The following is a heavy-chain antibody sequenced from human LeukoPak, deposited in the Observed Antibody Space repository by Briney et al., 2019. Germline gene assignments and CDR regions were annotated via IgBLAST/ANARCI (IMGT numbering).Heavy chain of an antibody. CDR2: ISSVSSYI. D-gene: IGHD5-18*01. J-gene: IGHJ4*02. CDR3: ARDSDSYGFDY. V-gene: IGHV3-21*01. CDR1: GFTFRSYS. Sequence: GGSLRLPCAVSGFTFRSYSMNWVRQAPGKGLEWVSSISSVSSYIYYADSLKGRFTISRDNAKNSLYLQMNSLRAEDTAVYYCARDSDSYGFDYWGQGTLVTVSS.